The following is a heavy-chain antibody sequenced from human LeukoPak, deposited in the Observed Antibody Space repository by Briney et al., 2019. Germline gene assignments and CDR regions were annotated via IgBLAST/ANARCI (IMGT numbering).Heavy chain of an antibody. CDR3: AKPSVHYYYMDV. CDR1: GFTFSSSV. Sequence: PGGSLRLSCAASGFTFSSSVMSWVRQAPGKGLEWVSVISGSGGSTHYADSVKGRFTISRDNSKNMLYLQMNSLRAEDTAVYYCAKPSVHYYYMDVWGNGTTVTVSS. V-gene: IGHV3-23*01. J-gene: IGHJ6*03. D-gene: IGHD2-8*01. CDR2: ISGSGGST.